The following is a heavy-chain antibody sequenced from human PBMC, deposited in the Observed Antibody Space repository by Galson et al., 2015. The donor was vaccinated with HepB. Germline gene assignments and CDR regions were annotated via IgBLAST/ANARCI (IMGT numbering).Heavy chain of an antibody. CDR2: IYYSGST. D-gene: IGHD3-16*01. J-gene: IGHJ4*02. Sequence: ETLSLTCTVSGGSISSYYWSWIRQPPGKGLEWIGYIYYSGSTNYNPSLKSRVTISVDTSKNQFSLKLSSVTAADTAVYYCARDRFGYGWYYDYWGQGTMVTVSS. CDR1: GGSISSYY. V-gene: IGHV4-59*01. CDR3: ARDRFGYGWYYDY.